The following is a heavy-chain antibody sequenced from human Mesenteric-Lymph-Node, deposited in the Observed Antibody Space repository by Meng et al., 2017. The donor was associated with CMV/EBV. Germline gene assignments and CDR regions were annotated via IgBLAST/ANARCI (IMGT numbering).Heavy chain of an antibody. V-gene: IGHV3-20*04. D-gene: IGHD6-13*01. CDR3: AKDPDPYIATLGTTFDS. CDR1: GFTFNEYG. J-gene: IGHJ4*02. CDR2: LNWNGDST. Sequence: GGSLRLSCAASGFTFNEYGMTWVRQLPGKGLEWVSGLNWNGDSTGYADSVKGRFTVSRDNSKNTVYLQMNSLRAEDTAVYYCAKDPDPYIATLGTTFDSWGQGTLVTVSS.